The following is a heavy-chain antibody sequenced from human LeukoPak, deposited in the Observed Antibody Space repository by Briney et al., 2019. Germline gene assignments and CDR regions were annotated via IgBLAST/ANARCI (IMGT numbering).Heavy chain of an antibody. Sequence: SETLSLTCAVYGGSFSGYYWSWIRQPPGKGLEWIGEINHSGSTNYNPSLKGRVTISVDTSKNQFSLKLSSVTAADTAVYYCAAYSWSAFDIWGQGTMVTVSS. CDR3: AAYSWSAFDI. CDR1: GGSFSGYY. CDR2: INHSGST. J-gene: IGHJ3*02. V-gene: IGHV4-34*01. D-gene: IGHD2-21*01.